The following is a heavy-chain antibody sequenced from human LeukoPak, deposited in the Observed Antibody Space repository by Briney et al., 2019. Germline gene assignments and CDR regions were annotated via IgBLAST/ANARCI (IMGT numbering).Heavy chain of an antibody. D-gene: IGHD6-13*01. J-gene: IGHJ4*02. CDR3: AKIAVPRTAAAGIDY. Sequence: GGSLRLSCAASGFTVSSNYMSWVRQAPGKGLEWVSAISGSGGSTYYADSVKGRFTISRDNSKNTLYLQMNSLRAEDTAVYYCAKIAVPRTAAAGIDYWGQGTLVTVSS. CDR2: ISGSGGST. CDR1: GFTVSSNY. V-gene: IGHV3-23*01.